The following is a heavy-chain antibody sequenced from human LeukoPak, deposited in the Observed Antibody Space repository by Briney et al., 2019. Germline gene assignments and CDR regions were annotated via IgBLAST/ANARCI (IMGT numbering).Heavy chain of an antibody. Sequence: PGGSLRLSCAASGFTVSSNYMSWVRQAPGKGLEWVSVIYSGGSTYYADSVKGRFTISRDNSKNTLYLQMNSLRAEDTAVYYCAREAEYYYGSGDDFAFDIWGQGTMVTVSS. CDR3: AREAEYYYGSGDDFAFDI. J-gene: IGHJ3*02. CDR1: GFTVSSNY. V-gene: IGHV3-66*01. D-gene: IGHD3-10*01. CDR2: IYSGGST.